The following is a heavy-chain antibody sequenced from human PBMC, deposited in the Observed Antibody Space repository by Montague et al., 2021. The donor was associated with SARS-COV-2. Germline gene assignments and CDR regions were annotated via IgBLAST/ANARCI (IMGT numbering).Heavy chain of an antibody. D-gene: IGHD3-16*02. Sequence: SETLSLTCAVYGGSFSGYYWTWIRQPPGKGLEWIGEINHSGGTNYNPSXXSRVTISVDTSKNQFSLKLRSVTAADTAVYYCARGQPPRITFGGIISYGLDVWGQGTTVTVSS. CDR3: ARGQPPRITFGGIISYGLDV. J-gene: IGHJ6*02. CDR1: GGSFSGYY. V-gene: IGHV4-34*01. CDR2: INHSGGT.